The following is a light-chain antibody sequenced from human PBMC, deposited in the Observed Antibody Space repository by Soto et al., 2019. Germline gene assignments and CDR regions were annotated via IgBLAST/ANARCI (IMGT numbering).Light chain of an antibody. CDR2: DVT. CDR1: SSDVGGFNF. Sequence: QSALTQPRSVSGSPGQSVTMSCTGTSSDVGGFNFVSWYQQHPGKAPKLMIYDVTKRPSGVPDRFSGSKSGNTASLTISGLQAEDEAAYYCCSYAGSYTLVVFGGGTKLTVL. CDR3: CSYAGSYTLVV. V-gene: IGLV2-11*01. J-gene: IGLJ2*01.